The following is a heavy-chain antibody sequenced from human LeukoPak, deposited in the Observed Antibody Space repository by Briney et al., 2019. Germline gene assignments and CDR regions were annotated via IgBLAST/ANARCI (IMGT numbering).Heavy chain of an antibody. CDR2: TYPSGST. V-gene: IGHV3-66*01. D-gene: IGHD6-13*01. J-gene: IGHJ4*02. CDR1: GFTFSSYA. Sequence: GGSLRLSCAASGFTFSSYAMSWVRQAPGKGLEWVSVTYPSGSTYYADSVKGRFTISRDNSKNTVDLQMNNLRAEDTAVYYCARDTPAAGTRYFDYWGQGTLVTVSS. CDR3: ARDTPAAGTRYFDY.